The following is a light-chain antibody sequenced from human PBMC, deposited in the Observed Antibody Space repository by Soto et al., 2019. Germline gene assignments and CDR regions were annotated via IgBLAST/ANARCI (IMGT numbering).Light chain of an antibody. Sequence: ESVLTQSPGTLSLSAGERATLSCRASQSVSSSYLAWYQQNPGQAPRLLIYGASSRATGIPDRFSGSGSGTDFTLTISRLEPEDFAVYYCQQYGSSPWTFGQGTKVDI. CDR1: QSVSSSY. CDR2: GAS. J-gene: IGKJ1*01. V-gene: IGKV3-20*01. CDR3: QQYGSSPWT.